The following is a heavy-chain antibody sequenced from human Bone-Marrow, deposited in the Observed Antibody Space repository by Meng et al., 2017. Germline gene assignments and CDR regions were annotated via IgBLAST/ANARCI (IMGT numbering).Heavy chain of an antibody. CDR3: ASNVVVTAIDTFDI. J-gene: IGHJ3*02. CDR2: ISSSGSTI. D-gene: IGHD2-21*02. CDR1: GFTFSSYE. V-gene: IGHV3-48*03. Sequence: GESLKISCAASGFTFSSYEMNWVRQAPGKGLEWVSYISSSGSTIYYADSVKGRFTISRDNAKNSLYLQMNSLRAEDTAVYYCASNVVVTAIDTFDIWGQGTMVTVSS.